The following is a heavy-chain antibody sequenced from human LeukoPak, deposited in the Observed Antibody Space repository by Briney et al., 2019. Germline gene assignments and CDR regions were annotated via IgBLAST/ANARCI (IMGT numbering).Heavy chain of an antibody. CDR2: IYYSGST. J-gene: IGHJ4*02. D-gene: IGHD3-3*01. CDR3: ARLTIFGVVINY. V-gene: IGHV4-39*01. Sequence: WIRQPPGKGLEWIGSIYYSGSTYYNPSLKSRVTISVDTSKNQFSLKLSSVTAADTAVYYCARLTIFGVVINYWGQGTLVTVSS.